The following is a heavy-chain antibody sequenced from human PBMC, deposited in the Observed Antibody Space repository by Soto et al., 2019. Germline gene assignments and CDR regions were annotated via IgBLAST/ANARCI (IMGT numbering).Heavy chain of an antibody. CDR2: ISNSGNT. CDR3: ARDYYYDNNGHPGAYYYGMDV. J-gene: IGHJ6*02. D-gene: IGHD3-22*01. Sequence: NPSETLSLTCTVSGGSISSYYWSWIRQPPGKGLEWIGHISNSGNTNYNPSLKSRVTISVDTSRNQISLNLWSVTAADTAVYYCARDYYYDNNGHPGAYYYGMDVWGQGTTVTVSS. V-gene: IGHV4-59*01. CDR1: GGSISSYY.